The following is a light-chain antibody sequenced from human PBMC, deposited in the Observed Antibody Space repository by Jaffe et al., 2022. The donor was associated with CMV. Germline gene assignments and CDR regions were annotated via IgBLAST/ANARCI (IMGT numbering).Light chain of an antibody. CDR1: QSVSGTY. Sequence: EIVLTQSPGTLSLSPGERVTLSCRASQSVSGTYLAWYQQKPGQAPRLLIYGASSRATGIPDRFSGSGSGTDFTLTISRLEPEDSAVYYCQQYGSSPPHAFGQGTKLEIK. CDR2: GAS. J-gene: IGKJ2*01. V-gene: IGKV3-20*01. CDR3: QQYGSSPPHA.